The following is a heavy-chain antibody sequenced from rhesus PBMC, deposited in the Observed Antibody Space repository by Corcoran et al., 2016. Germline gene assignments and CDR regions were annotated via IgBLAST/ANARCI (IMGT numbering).Heavy chain of an antibody. D-gene: IGHD5-12*01. V-gene: IGHV1S9*01. Sequence: QVQLVQSGAEVKKRGASGKPSCKASGNTFPSYYLTWGRTAPGQVLAWIGWINPSNGNTGYAQKFQGRVTMTRDTSTSTAYMELSSLRSEDTAVYYCTRRQLSAFDFWGQGLRVTVSS. CDR1: GNTFPSYY. CDR2: INPSNGNT. CDR3: TRRQLSAFDF. J-gene: IGHJ3*01.